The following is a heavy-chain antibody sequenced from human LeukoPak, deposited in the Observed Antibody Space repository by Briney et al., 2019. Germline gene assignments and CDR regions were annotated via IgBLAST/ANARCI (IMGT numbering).Heavy chain of an antibody. V-gene: IGHV1-18*01. CDR2: ISAYNGNT. J-gene: IGHJ5*02. CDR1: GYTFTSYG. D-gene: IGHD6-19*01. Sequence: GASVKVSCKSSGYTFTSYGISWVRPAPGQGLAWMGWISAYNGNTNYAQKLQGRVTMTTDTSTSTAYMELRSLRYDDTAVYYCARDLLAPGIAVAGTSLKNWFDPWGQGTLVTVSS. CDR3: ARDLLAPGIAVAGTSLKNWFDP.